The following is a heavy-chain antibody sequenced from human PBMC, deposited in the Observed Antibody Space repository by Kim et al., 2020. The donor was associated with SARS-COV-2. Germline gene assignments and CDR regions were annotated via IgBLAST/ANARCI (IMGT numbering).Heavy chain of an antibody. CDR2: ISSSSSYI. V-gene: IGHV3-21*01. CDR1: GFTFSSYS. CDR3: ARGYDSSGYSSL. Sequence: GGSLRLSCAASGFTFSSYSMDWVRQAPGKGLEWVSSISSSSSYIYYADSVKGRFTISRDNAKNSLYLQMNSLRAEDTAVYYCARGYDSSGYSSLWGQGTLVTVSS. J-gene: IGHJ4*02. D-gene: IGHD3-22*01.